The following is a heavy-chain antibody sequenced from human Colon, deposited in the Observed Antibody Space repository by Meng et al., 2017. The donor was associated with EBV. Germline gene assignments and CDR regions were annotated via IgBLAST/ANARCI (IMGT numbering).Heavy chain of an antibody. V-gene: IGHV3-23*01. D-gene: IGHD2-2*01. CDR2: ISGSGGSA. J-gene: IGHJ5*02. Sequence: SGSELKKPWGSRRLSCAAPGFNFSSYTMNWVGQAQGKGLEWVAGISGSGGSAYYADSVKGRFTISRDSSKNTLYLQMNNLRAEDAALYYCAKAPLGYCSSTSCSRNWLDPWGQGTLVTVSS. CDR1: GFNFSSYT. CDR3: AKAPLGYCSSTSCSRNWLDP.